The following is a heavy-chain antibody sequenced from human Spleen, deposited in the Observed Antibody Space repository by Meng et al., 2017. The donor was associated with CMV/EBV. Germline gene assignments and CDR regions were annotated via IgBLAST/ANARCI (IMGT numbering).Heavy chain of an antibody. CDR1: GGYISSAGYA. D-gene: IGHD1-26*01. J-gene: IGHJ4*02. V-gene: IGHV4-30-2*01. Sequence: VAGGYISSAGYAWAWIRQPPGKGLEWIGYIYQSGSTYYNPSLKSRVTMSVDGSKNQFSLNLTSMTAADTAMYYCARGRDRSHFSFDFWGQGALVTVSS. CDR2: IYQSGST. CDR3: ARGRDRSHFSFDF.